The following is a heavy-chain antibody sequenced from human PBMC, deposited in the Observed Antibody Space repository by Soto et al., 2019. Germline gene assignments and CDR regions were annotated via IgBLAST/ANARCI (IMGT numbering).Heavy chain of an antibody. J-gene: IGHJ3*01. Sequence: QITLKESGPTLVKPTQTLTLTCTFSGFSLSADGVGVGWIRQPPGKALEWLALIYWDDDKRYRPSLMSRLTTPKDTSKNQVVLTMTNMDPVDTATYYCAHAYGGTSWPNDAFDVWGQGTVVTVSS. CDR2: IYWDDDK. V-gene: IGHV2-5*02. CDR1: GFSLSADGVG. CDR3: AHAYGGTSWPNDAFDV. D-gene: IGHD2-2*01.